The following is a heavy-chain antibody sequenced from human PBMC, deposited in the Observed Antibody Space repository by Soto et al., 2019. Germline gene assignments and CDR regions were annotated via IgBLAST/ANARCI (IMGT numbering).Heavy chain of an antibody. CDR2: ISWNSDSI. CDR3: AKDIYVIYSSGWYYTFDI. D-gene: IGHD6-19*01. V-gene: IGHV3-9*02. CDR1: GFISEDYG. J-gene: IGHJ3*02. Sequence: ELQLVESGGGLVQPGRSLRLSCAASGFISEDYGMHWVRQVPGKGLEWVSGISWNSDSIAYADSVKGRFTISRDNAKKSLYLQMNSLRAEDTALYYCAKDIYVIYSSGWYYTFDIWGQGTMVTVSS.